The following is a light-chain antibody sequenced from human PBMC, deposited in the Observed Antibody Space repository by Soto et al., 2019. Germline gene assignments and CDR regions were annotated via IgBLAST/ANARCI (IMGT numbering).Light chain of an antibody. CDR3: QQYGDYST. CDR1: QTISDL. CDR2: DGS. V-gene: IGKV1-5*01. J-gene: IGKJ2*01. Sequence: DIQMTQSPSTLSASVGDSVTIPCRASQTISDLVAWYQQHPGRAPKLLIYDGSTLQNGVPSRFSGRRSGTGFTLTITSLQPDDFATNYCQQYGDYSTFGQGTKL.